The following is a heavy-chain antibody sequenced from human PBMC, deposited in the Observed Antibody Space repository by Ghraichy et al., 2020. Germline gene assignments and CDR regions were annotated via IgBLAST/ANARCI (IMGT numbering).Heavy chain of an antibody. V-gene: IGHV4-4*07. Sequence: SETLSLTCTVSGGSISSYYWSWIRQPAGKGLEWIGRIYTSGSTNYNPSLKSRVTMSVDTSKNQFSLKLSSVTAADTAVYYCARLHRIYCSSTSCPGAYYYDSSGYYHDAFDIWGQGTMVTVSS. CDR3: ARLHRIYCSSTSCPGAYYYDSSGYYHDAFDI. CDR1: GGSISSYY. J-gene: IGHJ3*02. CDR2: IYTSGST. D-gene: IGHD3-22*01.